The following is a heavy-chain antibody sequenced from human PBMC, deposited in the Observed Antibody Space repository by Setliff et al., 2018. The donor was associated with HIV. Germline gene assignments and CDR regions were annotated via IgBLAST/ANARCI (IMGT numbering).Heavy chain of an antibody. V-gene: IGHV1-18*01. J-gene: IGHJ4*02. CDR2: ISTYNGNA. CDR1: GYTFTNYD. CDR3: AGVSSQFSEWRKDYFEY. D-gene: IGHD3-3*01. Sequence: ASVKVSCKASGYTFTNYDINWVRQAPGQGLEWMGWISTYNGNANYAQKVQGRVTMTRDTSISTAYMELSRLRSDDTAVYYCAGVSSQFSEWRKDYFEYWGQGSLVTVSS.